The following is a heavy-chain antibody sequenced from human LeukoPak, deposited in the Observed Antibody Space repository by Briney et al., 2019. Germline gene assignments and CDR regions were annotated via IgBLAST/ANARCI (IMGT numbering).Heavy chain of an antibody. J-gene: IGHJ4*02. CDR1: GFTFSSYG. V-gene: IGHV3-30*03. CDR3: ATHIVVVPAAIAPPSDY. Sequence: GGSLRLSCAASGFTFSSYGMPWVRQAPGKGLEWVAVISYDGSNKYYADSVKGRFTISRDNSKTTLYLQMNSLRAEDTAVYYCATHIVVVPAAIAPPSDYWGQGTLVTVSS. D-gene: IGHD2-2*02. CDR2: ISYDGSNK.